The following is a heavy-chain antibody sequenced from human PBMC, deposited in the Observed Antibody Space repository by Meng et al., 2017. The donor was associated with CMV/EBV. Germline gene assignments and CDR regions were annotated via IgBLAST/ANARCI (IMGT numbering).Heavy chain of an antibody. CDR2: IKQDGSEK. CDR1: GGSFSGYY. CDR3: ARARYDSSGYYYYFDY. J-gene: IGHJ4*02. D-gene: IGHD3-22*01. Sequence: ETLSLTCAVYGGSFSGYYWSWIRQPPGKGLEWVANIKQDGSEKYYVDSVKGRFTISRDNAKNSLYLQMNSLRAEDTAVYYCARARYDSSGYYYYFDYWGQGTLVTVSS. V-gene: IGHV3-7*04.